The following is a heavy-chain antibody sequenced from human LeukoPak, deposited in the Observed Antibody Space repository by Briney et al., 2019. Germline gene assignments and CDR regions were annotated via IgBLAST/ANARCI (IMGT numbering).Heavy chain of an antibody. CDR2: INPSGGST. V-gene: IGHV1-46*01. CDR1: GYTSTSYY. Sequence: GASVKGSCKASGYTSTSYYMHWVRQAPGQGLEWMGIINPSGGSTSYAQKFQGRVTMTRDMSTSTVYMELSSLRSEDTAVYYCARDRRSLLGGATGVLVYWGQGTLVTVSS. J-gene: IGHJ4*02. D-gene: IGHD1-26*01. CDR3: ARDRRSLLGGATGVLVY.